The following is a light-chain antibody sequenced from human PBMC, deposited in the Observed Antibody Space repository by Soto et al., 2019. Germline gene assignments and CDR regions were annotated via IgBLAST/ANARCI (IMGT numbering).Light chain of an antibody. CDR3: QQYENYWT. Sequence: DIQITPSPFTLSANAGDRVPITCRASQSISSWLAWYQQKPGKAPKLLIYDASNLESGVPSRFSGSGSGTDFTLTISHLQPDDSATYYCQQYENYWTFGQGTKVDIK. V-gene: IGKV1-5*01. J-gene: IGKJ1*01. CDR2: DAS. CDR1: QSISSW.